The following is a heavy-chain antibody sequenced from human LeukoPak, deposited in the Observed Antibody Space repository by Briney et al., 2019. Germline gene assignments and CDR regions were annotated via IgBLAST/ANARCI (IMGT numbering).Heavy chain of an antibody. D-gene: IGHD1-26*01. J-gene: IGHJ3*02. CDR2: IYYSGST. CDR1: GGSISSGDYH. V-gene: IGHV4-30-4*08. Sequence: PSETLSLTCTVSGGSISSGDYHWSWIRQPPGKGLEWIGYIYYSGSTYYNPSLKSRLTISVDTSKNQFSLKLSSVTAADTAVYYCARGRVGRLDAFDIWGQGTMVTVSS. CDR3: ARGRVGRLDAFDI.